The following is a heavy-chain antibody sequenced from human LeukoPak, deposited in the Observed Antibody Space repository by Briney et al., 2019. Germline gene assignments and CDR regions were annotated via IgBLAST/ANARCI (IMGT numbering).Heavy chain of an antibody. Sequence: GGSLRLSCASSGLAISDYEMNWVRQDPGEGLEWISYISSSGSIVYYADSVKGRFTISRDNAKRSLFLQMNSLRVEDTAVYYCARTMWGFDYWGQGTLVTVSS. CDR2: ISSSGSIV. CDR3: ARTMWGFDY. V-gene: IGHV3-48*03. J-gene: IGHJ4*02. D-gene: IGHD7-27*01. CDR1: GLAISDYE.